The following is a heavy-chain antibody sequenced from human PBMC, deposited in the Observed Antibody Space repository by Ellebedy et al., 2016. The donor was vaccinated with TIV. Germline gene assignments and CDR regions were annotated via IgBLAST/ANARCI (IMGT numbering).Heavy chain of an antibody. J-gene: IGHJ6*03. V-gene: IGHV3-30-3*01. CDR2: ISYDGSNK. CDR1: GFTFSSYA. Sequence: GGSLRLXXAASGFTFSSYAMHWVRQAPGKGLEWVAVISYDGSNKYYADSVKGRFTISRDNSKNTLYLQMNSLRAEDTAVYYCARDLYYYYYYMDVWGKGTTVTVSS. CDR3: ARDLYYYYYYMDV.